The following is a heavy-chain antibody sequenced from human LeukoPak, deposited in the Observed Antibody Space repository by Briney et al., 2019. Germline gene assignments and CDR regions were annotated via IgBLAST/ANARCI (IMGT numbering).Heavy chain of an antibody. CDR1: GFTFSSYG. CDR2: IRYDGS. Sequence: PGGSLRLSCAASGFTFSSYGMHWVRQAPGKGLEWVAFIRYDGSNYADSVKGRFTISRDNSKNTVHLQMNSLRTEDTAVYSCAKDQWLVLDYWGQGTLVTVSS. D-gene: IGHD6-19*01. V-gene: IGHV3-30*02. CDR3: AKDQWLVLDY. J-gene: IGHJ4*02.